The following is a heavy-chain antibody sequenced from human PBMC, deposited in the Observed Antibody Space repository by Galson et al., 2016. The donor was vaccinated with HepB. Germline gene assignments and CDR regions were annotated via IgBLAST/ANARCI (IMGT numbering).Heavy chain of an antibody. D-gene: IGHD1-26*01. Sequence: SVKVSCKASGFTFTSYDINWVRQAPGQGLEWMGWMNANSGNTGYTQKFQGRVTMTRNTSISTAYLELSSLTSDDTAVYYCAKNGPMWATEYWGQGTLVTVSS. CDR3: AKNGPMWATEY. CDR1: GFTFTSYD. V-gene: IGHV1-8*01. J-gene: IGHJ4*02. CDR2: MNANSGNT.